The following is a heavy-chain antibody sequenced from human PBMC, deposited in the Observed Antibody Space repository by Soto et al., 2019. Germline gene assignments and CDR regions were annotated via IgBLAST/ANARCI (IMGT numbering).Heavy chain of an antibody. D-gene: IGHD3-22*01. Sequence: QITLKESGPTLVKPTQTLTLTCTFSGFSLSTGGVGVGWIRQPPGKALEWLALIYWDDDKRYSPSLQSRLTITKDTSKNQVVLTMTNMDPVDTATYYSAHRQSYYYDSSGYYPYFDYWGQGTLVTVSS. V-gene: IGHV2-5*02. CDR3: AHRQSYYYDSSGYYPYFDY. CDR2: IYWDDDK. J-gene: IGHJ4*02. CDR1: GFSLSTGGVG.